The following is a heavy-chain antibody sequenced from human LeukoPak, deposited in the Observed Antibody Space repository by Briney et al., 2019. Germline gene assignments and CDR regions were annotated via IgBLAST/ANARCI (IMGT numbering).Heavy chain of an antibody. V-gene: IGHV3-64*01. CDR3: ARISRSHDYDY. J-gene: IGHJ4*02. Sequence: PGGSLRLSCAASGFNLSSYIMHWVRQAPGKGLEYVSAISSYGGSTYYANSVKDRFTISRDNSKNTVYLQMGSLRTEDMAVYYCARISRSHDYDYRGQGTLVTVSS. CDR2: ISSYGGST. D-gene: IGHD6-6*01. CDR1: GFNLSSYI.